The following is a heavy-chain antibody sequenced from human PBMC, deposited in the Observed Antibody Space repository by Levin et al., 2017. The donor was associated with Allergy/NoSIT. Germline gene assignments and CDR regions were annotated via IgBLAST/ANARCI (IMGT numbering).Heavy chain of an antibody. CDR3: ARTHYADAFDI. J-gene: IGHJ3*02. Sequence: LSLTCAASGFTFSSYEMNWVRQAPGKGLEWVSYISSSGSTIYYADSVKGRFTISRDNAKNSLYLQMNSLRAEDTAVYYCARTHYADAFDIWGQGTMVTVSS. D-gene: IGHD4-17*01. CDR2: ISSSGSTI. CDR1: GFTFSSYE. V-gene: IGHV3-48*03.